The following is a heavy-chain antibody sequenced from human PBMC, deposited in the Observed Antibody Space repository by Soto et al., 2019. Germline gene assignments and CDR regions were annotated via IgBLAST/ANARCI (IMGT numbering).Heavy chain of an antibody. V-gene: IGHV3-23*01. Sequence: EVQLLESGGGLVQPGGSLRLSCAASGFTFSSYAMSWVRQAPGKGLEWVSAISGSGGSTYYADSVKGRFTISRDNSKNTLYLQMNSLRAEYTAVYYCANDFYGDYYYGMDVWGHGTTVTVSS. D-gene: IGHD3-3*01. CDR1: GFTFSSYA. CDR2: ISGSGGST. CDR3: ANDFYGDYYYGMDV. J-gene: IGHJ6*02.